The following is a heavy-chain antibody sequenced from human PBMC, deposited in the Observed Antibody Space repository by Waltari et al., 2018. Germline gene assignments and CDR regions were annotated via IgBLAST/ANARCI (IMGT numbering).Heavy chain of an antibody. CDR3: ARQLELGWAGWFDP. Sequence: QVQLQESGPGLVKPSETLSLTCAVSGYSISSGYYWGWIRQPPGKGLEWIGSIYHSGSTYYNPSLKSRVTISVDTSKNQFSLKLSSVTAADTAVYYCARQLELGWAGWFDPWGQGTLVTVSS. CDR2: IYHSGST. J-gene: IGHJ5*02. V-gene: IGHV4-38-2*01. CDR1: GYSISSGYY. D-gene: IGHD1-1*01.